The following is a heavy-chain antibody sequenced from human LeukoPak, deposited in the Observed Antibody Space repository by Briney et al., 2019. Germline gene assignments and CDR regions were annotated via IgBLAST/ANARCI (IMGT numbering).Heavy chain of an antibody. D-gene: IGHD4-17*01. CDR2: IYPGDSNT. CDR1: GYTFTHSW. Sequence: GESLKISCQVFGYTFTHSWIAWVRQMPGKGLELMGIIYPGDSNTKYSPSFQGQVTISADKSFTTAYLQWASLKAADSAMYYCARQTTLSRGWYFDLWGLGTLVTVSS. V-gene: IGHV5-51*01. J-gene: IGHJ2*01. CDR3: ARQTTLSRGWYFDL.